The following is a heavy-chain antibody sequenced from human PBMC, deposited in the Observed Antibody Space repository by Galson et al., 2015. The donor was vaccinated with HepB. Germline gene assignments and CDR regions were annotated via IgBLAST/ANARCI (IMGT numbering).Heavy chain of an antibody. V-gene: IGHV4-61*02. D-gene: IGHD6-13*01. Sequence: TLSLTCTVSGGSISSGSYYWSWIRQPAGKGLEWIGRIYTRGSTNYNPSLKSRVTMSVDTSKNQFSLKLSSVTAADTAVYYCARDFTPGIAAAGDAFDIWGQGTMVTVSS. CDR1: GGSISSGSYY. J-gene: IGHJ3*02. CDR2: IYTRGST. CDR3: ARDFTPGIAAAGDAFDI.